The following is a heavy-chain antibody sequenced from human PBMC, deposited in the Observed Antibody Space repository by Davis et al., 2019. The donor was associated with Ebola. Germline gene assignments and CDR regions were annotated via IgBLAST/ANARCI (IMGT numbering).Heavy chain of an antibody. J-gene: IGHJ6*04. CDR1: GFTFSSYA. V-gene: IGHV3-30-3*01. CDR3: ARRNVDIVATILYYYYGMDV. CDR2: ISYDGSNK. Sequence: GGSLRLSCAASGFTFSSYAMHWVRQAPGKGLEWVAVISYDGSNKYYADSVKGRFTISRDNAKNSLYLQMNSLRAEDTAVYYCARRNVDIVATILYYYYGMDVWGKGTTVTVSS. D-gene: IGHD5-12*01.